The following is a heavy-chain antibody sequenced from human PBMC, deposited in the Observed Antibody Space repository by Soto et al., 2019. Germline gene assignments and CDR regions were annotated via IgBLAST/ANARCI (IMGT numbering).Heavy chain of an antibody. D-gene: IGHD3-22*01. Sequence: SVKVSCKASGGTFSSYTISWVRQAPGQGLEWMGRIIPILGIANYAQKFQGRVTITADKSTSTAYMELSSLRSEDTAVYYCARGANNPRIVAWDYYGMDVWGQGTTVTVSS. CDR3: ARGANNPRIVAWDYYGMDV. J-gene: IGHJ6*02. CDR2: IIPILGIA. V-gene: IGHV1-69*02. CDR1: GGTFSSYT.